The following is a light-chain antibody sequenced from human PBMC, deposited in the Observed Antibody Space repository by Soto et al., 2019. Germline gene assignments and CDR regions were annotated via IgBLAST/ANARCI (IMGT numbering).Light chain of an antibody. CDR2: VPS. J-gene: IGKJ1*01. Sequence: DIQMTQSPSTLSASVGDRVTITCRASQGIVRWLAWYQQKPGNAPKLLIYVPSSLESGVPSRFSGSGAGTEFTLTISCLQPDDFASYYCQHYYGFSRTFGQGTKVEFK. CDR3: QHYYGFSRT. CDR1: QGIVRW. V-gene: IGKV1-5*01.